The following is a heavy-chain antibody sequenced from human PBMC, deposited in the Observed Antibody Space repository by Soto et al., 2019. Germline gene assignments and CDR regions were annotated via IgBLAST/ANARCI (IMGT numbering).Heavy chain of an antibody. D-gene: IGHD3-22*01. V-gene: IGHV3-23*04. CDR2: ISGSGGST. CDR1: GFTFSSYA. CDR3: AKDRITMIVVVITLDY. Sequence: EVQVVESGGGLVQPGGSLRLSCAASGFTFSSYAMSWVRQAPGKGLEWVSAISGSGGSTYYADSVKGRFTISRDNSKNTLYLQMNSLRAEDTAVYYCAKDRITMIVVVITLDYWGQGTLVTVSS. J-gene: IGHJ4*02.